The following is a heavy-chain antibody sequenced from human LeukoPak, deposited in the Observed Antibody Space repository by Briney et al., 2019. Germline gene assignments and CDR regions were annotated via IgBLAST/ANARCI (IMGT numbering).Heavy chain of an antibody. J-gene: IGHJ6*02. CDR2: INWNGGST. D-gene: IGHD3-10*01. CDR3: ARASGKGLDYYYYGMDV. V-gene: IGHV3-20*01. Sequence: PGGSLRLSCEASGFTFINYGMSWVRQAPGKGLEWVSGINWNGGSTGYADSVKGRFTISRDNAKNSLYLQMNSLRAEDTALYHCARASGKGLDYYYYGMDVWGQGTTVTVSS. CDR1: GFTFINYG.